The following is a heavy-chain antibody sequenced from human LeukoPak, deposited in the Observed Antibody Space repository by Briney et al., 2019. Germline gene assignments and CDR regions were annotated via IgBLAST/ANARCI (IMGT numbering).Heavy chain of an antibody. V-gene: IGHV4-59*01. CDR2: IYYSGST. D-gene: IGHD2-2*02. CDR1: GGSISSYY. Sequence: PSETLSLTCTVSGGSISSYYWSWIRQPPGKGLEWIGYIYYSGSTNYNPSLKSRVTISVDTSKNQFSLKLSSVTAADTAVYYCARGGGYCSSTSCYTLPTRWFDPWGQGTLVTVSS. CDR3: ARGGGYCSSTSCYTLPTRWFDP. J-gene: IGHJ5*02.